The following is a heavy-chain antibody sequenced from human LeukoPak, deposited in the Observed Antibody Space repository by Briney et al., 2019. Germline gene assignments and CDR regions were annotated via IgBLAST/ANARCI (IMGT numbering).Heavy chain of an antibody. CDR2: ISRDSNII. CDR3: ARAYDTNTYGYVY. J-gene: IGHJ4*02. CDR1: GFSFRDYN. Sequence: GGSLRLSCAASGFSFRDYNVNWVHQPPGKGLEWVSYISRDSNIIYYADSVKGRFTISRDNAKNSVSLQMNSLRAEDTAVYYCARAYDTNTYGYVYWGQGTLVTVSS. V-gene: IGHV3-48*01. D-gene: IGHD5-18*01.